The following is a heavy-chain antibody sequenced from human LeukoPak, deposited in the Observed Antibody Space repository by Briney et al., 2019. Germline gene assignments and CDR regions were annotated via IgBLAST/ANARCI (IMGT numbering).Heavy chain of an antibody. Sequence: GGSLRLSCAASGFTFDDYGMNWVRQAPGEGLEWVSGISWDGGSTSYADSVKGRFTISRDNAKDTLYLQVNSLRAEDTAVYYCAITVDCRATTDCYSYFHHWGQGTLVTVSS. CDR1: GFTFDDYG. J-gene: IGHJ1*01. CDR2: ISWDGGST. D-gene: IGHD2-21*02. CDR3: AITVDCRATTDCYSYFHH. V-gene: IGHV3-20*04.